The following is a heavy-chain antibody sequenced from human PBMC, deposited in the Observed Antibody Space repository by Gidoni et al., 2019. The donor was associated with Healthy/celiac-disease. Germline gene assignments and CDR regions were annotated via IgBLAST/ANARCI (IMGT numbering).Heavy chain of an antibody. J-gene: IGHJ4*02. V-gene: IGHV3-23*01. CDR3: AKEPAPLPVTPRCYFDY. D-gene: IGHD4-17*01. Sequence: VKGRFTISRDNSKNTLYLQMNSLRAEDTAVYYCAKEPAPLPVTPRCYFDYWGQGTLVTVSS.